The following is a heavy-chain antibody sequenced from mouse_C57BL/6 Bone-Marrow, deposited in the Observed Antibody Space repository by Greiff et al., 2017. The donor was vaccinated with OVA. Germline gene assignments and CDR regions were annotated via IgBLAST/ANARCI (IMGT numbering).Heavy chain of an antibody. CDR3: ARAGYYYGSRGAFDY. Sequence: EVQGVESGGGLVKPGGSLKLSCAASGFTFSDYGMHWVRQAPEKGLEWVAYISSGSSTIYYADTVKGRFTISRDNAKNTLFLQMTSLRSEDTAMYYCARAGYYYGSRGAFDYWGQGTTLTVSS. CDR1: GFTFSDYG. J-gene: IGHJ2*01. D-gene: IGHD1-1*01. V-gene: IGHV5-17*01. CDR2: ISSGSSTI.